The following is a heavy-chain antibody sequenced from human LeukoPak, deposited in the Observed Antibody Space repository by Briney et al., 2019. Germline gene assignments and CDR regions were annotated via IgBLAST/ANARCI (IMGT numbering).Heavy chain of an antibody. CDR3: ARGVRQGWFDP. V-gene: IGHV4-30-2*01. J-gene: IGHJ5*02. CDR1: GGSISSGGYY. Sequence: PSETLSLTCTVSGGSISSGGYYWSWIRQPPGKGLEWIGYIYHSGSTYYNPSLKSRVTISVDRSKNQFSLKLSSVTAADTAVYYCARGVRQGWFDPWGQGTLVTVSS. CDR2: IYHSGST.